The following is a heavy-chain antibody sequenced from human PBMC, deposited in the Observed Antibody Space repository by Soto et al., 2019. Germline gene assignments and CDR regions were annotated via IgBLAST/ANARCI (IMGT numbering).Heavy chain of an antibody. CDR1: GFTFSNYW. CDR3: ARVSCSSTSCKVPFDY. Sequence: GESLKISCAASGFTFSNYWMHWVRQAPGKGLVWVSRISLDGSDTTYADSVKGRFTMSRDNAKNMLYLQMNSLRAEDTAVYYCARVSCSSTSCKVPFDYWGQGTLVTVSS. J-gene: IGHJ4*02. D-gene: IGHD2-2*01. V-gene: IGHV3-74*03. CDR2: ISLDGSDT.